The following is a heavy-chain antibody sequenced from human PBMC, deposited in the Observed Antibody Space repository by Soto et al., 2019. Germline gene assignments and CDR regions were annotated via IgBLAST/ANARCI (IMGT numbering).Heavy chain of an antibody. V-gene: IGHV3-23*01. J-gene: IGHJ4*02. CDR3: AKDRGFWSGYYTGNFDY. D-gene: IGHD3-3*01. Sequence: GGSLRLSCAASGFTFSSYAMSWVRQAPGKGLEWVSAISGSGGSTYYADSVKGRFTISRDNSKNTLYLQMNSLRAEDTAVYYCAKDRGFWSGYYTGNFDYWGQGTLVTRLL. CDR2: ISGSGGST. CDR1: GFTFSSYA.